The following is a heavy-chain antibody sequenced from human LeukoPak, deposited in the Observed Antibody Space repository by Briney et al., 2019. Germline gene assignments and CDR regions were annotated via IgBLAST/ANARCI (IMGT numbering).Heavy chain of an antibody. CDR2: ISPYNDNT. V-gene: IGHV1-18*01. Sequence: ASVKVSCKASGYTFTSYGINWVRQAPGQGLEWLGCISPYNDNTKFTQKLQGRVTMTTDTPTNTAYMELRSLRSDDTAVYYCARGGRSSWYSTLDYWGQGTLVTVSS. J-gene: IGHJ4*02. CDR1: GYTFTSYG. D-gene: IGHD6-13*01. CDR3: ARGGRSSWYSTLDY.